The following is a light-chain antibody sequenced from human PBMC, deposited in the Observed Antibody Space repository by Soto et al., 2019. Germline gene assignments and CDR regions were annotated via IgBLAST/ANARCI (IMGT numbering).Light chain of an antibody. J-gene: IGKJ4*01. Sequence: EIVLTQSPATLSLSPGDRATLSCRASQSVTSSLAWFQQKPGQAPRLLIYDVSRRATAIPARFSGSGSGTDFTLTISRLEPEDFAVYYCQQRTPWHTFGGGTKVEIK. CDR1: QSVTSS. V-gene: IGKV3-11*01. CDR2: DVS. CDR3: QQRTPWHT.